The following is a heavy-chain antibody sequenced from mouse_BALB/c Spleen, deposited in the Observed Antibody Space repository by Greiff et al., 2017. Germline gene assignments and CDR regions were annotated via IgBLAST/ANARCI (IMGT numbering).Heavy chain of an antibody. CDR3: ARLDGYYVGYAMDY. J-gene: IGHJ4*01. CDR2: INPNNGGT. Sequence: EVQLQQSGPELVKPGASVKIPCKASGYTFTDYNMDWVKQSHGKSLEWIGDINPNNGGTIYNQKFKGKATLTVDKSSSTAYMELRSLTSEDTAVYYCARLDGYYVGYAMDYWGQGTSVTVSS. D-gene: IGHD2-3*01. V-gene: IGHV1-18*01. CDR1: GYTFTDYN.